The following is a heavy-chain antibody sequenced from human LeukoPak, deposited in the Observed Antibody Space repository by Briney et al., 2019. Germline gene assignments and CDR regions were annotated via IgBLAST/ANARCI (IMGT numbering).Heavy chain of an antibody. Sequence: SETLSLTCTVSSGSIRSSGYYWGWIRQPPGKGLEWIGSIYYSGSTYYNPSLKSRVTISVDTSKNQFSLKLSSVTAADTAVYYCARERGRFSAIDYWGQGTLVTVSS. CDR3: ARERGRFSAIDY. CDR1: SGSIRSSGYY. CDR2: IYYSGST. J-gene: IGHJ4*02. V-gene: IGHV4-39*07. D-gene: IGHD3-3*01.